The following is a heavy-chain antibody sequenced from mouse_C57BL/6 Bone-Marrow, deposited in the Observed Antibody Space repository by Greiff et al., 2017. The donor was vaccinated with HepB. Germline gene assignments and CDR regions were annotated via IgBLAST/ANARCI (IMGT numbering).Heavy chain of an antibody. Sequence: EVQRVESGGGLVKPGGSLKLSCAASGFTFSSYTMSWVRQTPEKRLEWVATISGGGGNTYYPDSVKGRFTISRANAKNTLYLQMSRLRSEDTALYYWARPGGGTGVDYWGQGTTLTVSS. D-gene: IGHD3-3*01. CDR3: ARPGGGTGVDY. J-gene: IGHJ2*01. CDR1: GFTFSSYT. V-gene: IGHV5-9*01. CDR2: ISGGGGNT.